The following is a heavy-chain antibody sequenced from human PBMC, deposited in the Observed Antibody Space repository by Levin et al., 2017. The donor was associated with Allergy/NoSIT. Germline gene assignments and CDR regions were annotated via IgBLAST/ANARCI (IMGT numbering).Heavy chain of an antibody. J-gene: IGHJ4*02. D-gene: IGHD2-15*01. CDR3: ARVGGVAALFDY. V-gene: IGHV3-21*01. Sequence: RASVKVSCAASGFTFSSYSMNWVRQAPGKGLEWVSSISSSSSYIYYADSVKGRFTISRDNAKNSLYLQMNSLRAEDTAVYYCARVGGVAALFDYWGQGTLVTVSS. CDR1: GFTFSSYS. CDR2: ISSSSSYI.